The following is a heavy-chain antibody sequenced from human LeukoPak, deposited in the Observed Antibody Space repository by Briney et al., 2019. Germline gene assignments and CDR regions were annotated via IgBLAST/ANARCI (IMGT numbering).Heavy chain of an antibody. V-gene: IGHV4-4*02. CDR1: GASITSNHW. CDR2: IYHGGAT. J-gene: IGHJ4*02. D-gene: IGHD4-17*01. Sequence: PSETLSLTCAVSGASITSNHWWSWARQAPGEGLEWIGEIYHGGATTYNPSLKSRVTMSVDKSKNEFSLSLRSVTAADTAVYYCATYLYGDYGYYYFDYWGPGTLVTVSS. CDR3: ATYLYGDYGYYYFDY.